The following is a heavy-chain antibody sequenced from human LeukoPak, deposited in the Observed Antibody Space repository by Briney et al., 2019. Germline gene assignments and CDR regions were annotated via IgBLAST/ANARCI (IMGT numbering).Heavy chain of an antibody. D-gene: IGHD2/OR15-2a*01. V-gene: IGHV4-39*01. CDR1: GDSITSSSYS. Sequence: PSETLSLTCTVSGDSITSSSYSWGWIRQPPGKWLEWLASIYYSGSTHYNPSLSSRDTISVDTSKNHFSLMLTSVSAADSPVYYCVRHAPHENGNKPGFEYWGQGTLVTVSS. J-gene: IGHJ4*02. CDR2: IYYSGST. CDR3: VRHAPHENGNKPGFEY.